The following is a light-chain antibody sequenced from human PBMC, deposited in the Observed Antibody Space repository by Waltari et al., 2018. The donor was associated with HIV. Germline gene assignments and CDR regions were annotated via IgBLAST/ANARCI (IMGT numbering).Light chain of an antibody. Sequence: VMTQSPATLSVSPGDRANLFCKTSQRISTNLAWYQQKPGQVPRLLIYGASTRATGIPDRFSGSTSVTDFTLTISSLQSEDSAVYYCQQYNNWPFTFGPGTRLEIK. CDR3: QQYNNWPFT. CDR1: QRISTN. J-gene: IGKJ3*01. V-gene: IGKV3-15*01. CDR2: GAS.